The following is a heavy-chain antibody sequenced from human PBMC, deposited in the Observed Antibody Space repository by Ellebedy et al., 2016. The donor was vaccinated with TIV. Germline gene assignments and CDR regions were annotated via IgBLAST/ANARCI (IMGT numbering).Heavy chain of an antibody. V-gene: IGHV1-69*13. CDR3: ARGLSSGYGGPVVGDY. Sequence: SVKVSCXASGGTFSSYAISWVRQAPGQGLEWMGGIIPIFGTANYAQKFQGRVTITADESTSTAYMELSSLRSEDTAVYYCARGLSSGYGGPVVGDYWGQGTLVTVSS. D-gene: IGHD5-12*01. CDR2: IIPIFGTA. J-gene: IGHJ4*02. CDR1: GGTFSSYA.